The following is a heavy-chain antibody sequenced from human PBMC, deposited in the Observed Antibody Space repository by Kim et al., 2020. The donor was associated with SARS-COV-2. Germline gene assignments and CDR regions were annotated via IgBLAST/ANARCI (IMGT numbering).Heavy chain of an antibody. CDR3: ARTRGSGYPDYFDY. J-gene: IGHJ4*02. V-gene: IGHV3-7*01. Sequence: GDSGKGRFSISRDNAKNSLYLQMYSLRAEDTAVYYCARTRGSGYPDYFDYWGQGTLVTVSS. D-gene: IGHD3-22*01.